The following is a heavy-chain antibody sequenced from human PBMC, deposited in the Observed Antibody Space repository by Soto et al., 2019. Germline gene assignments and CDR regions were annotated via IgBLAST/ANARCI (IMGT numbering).Heavy chain of an antibody. CDR1: GYTFTSYY. D-gene: IGHD5-12*01. CDR2: INPSGGST. V-gene: IGHV1-46*01. Sequence: ASVKVSCKASGYTFTSYYMHWVRQAPGQGLEWMGIINPSGGSTSYAQKFQGRVTMTRDTSTSTVYMELSSLRSEDTAVYYCARRNSGYDYYYYGMDVWGQGTTVTVSS. J-gene: IGHJ6*02. CDR3: ARRNSGYDYYYYGMDV.